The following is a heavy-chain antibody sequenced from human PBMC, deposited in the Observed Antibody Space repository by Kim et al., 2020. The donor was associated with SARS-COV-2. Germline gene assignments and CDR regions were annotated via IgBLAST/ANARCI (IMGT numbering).Heavy chain of an antibody. CDR1: GYTFTNYA. CDR2: INTYTGNP. V-gene: IGHV7-4-1*02. CDR3: ALSKRGKPYHYYYGMDV. Sequence: ASVKVSCKASGYTFTNYAMNWVRQAPGQGLEWMGWINTYTGNPTYAQGFTGRFVFSLDTAVSTAYLQISSLKAEDTAVYHCALSKRGKPYHYYYGMDVWGQGTTVTVSS. D-gene: IGHD4-4*01. J-gene: IGHJ6*02.